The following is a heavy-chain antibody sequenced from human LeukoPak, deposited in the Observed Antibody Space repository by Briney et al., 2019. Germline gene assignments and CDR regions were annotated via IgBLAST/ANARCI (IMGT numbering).Heavy chain of an antibody. CDR2: ISSSSSYI. J-gene: IGHJ4*02. CDR1: GFTFSSYS. CDR3: AKDWGEYFDYVWGSFTSFDS. V-gene: IGHV3-21*04. D-gene: IGHD3-16*01. Sequence: GGSLRLSCAASGFTFSSYSMNWVRQAPGKGLEWVSSISSSSSYIYYADSVKGRFTISRDNSKSTLYLQMNSLRAEDTAVYYCAKDWGEYFDYVWGSFTSFDSWGQGTLVTVSS.